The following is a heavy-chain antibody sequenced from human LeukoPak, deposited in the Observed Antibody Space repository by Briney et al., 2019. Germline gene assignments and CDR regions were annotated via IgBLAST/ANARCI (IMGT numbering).Heavy chain of an antibody. J-gene: IGHJ4*02. CDR3: AKGQWSSGWFHLDY. Sequence: PGGSLRLSCAASGFTFDDYAMHWVRQAPGKGLEWVSGISWNSDSIGYADSVKGRFTISRDNAKNSLYLQMNSLRDEDTALYYCAKGQWSSGWFHLDYWGQGTLVTASS. V-gene: IGHV3-9*01. D-gene: IGHD6-19*01. CDR2: ISWNSDSI. CDR1: GFTFDDYA.